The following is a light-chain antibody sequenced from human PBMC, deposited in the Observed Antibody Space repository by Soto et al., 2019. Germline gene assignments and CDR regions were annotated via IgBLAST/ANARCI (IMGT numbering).Light chain of an antibody. Sequence: EIVMTQSPGTLSLSPGERATLSCRASQSVSSNFLAWYQQRPGQAPRLLMDGASSRAAGIPDRFSGSGSGTDFTLTISRLEPEDFAVYYCQQYRSSPPYTFGQGTKLEIK. J-gene: IGKJ2*01. CDR1: QSVSSNF. V-gene: IGKV3-20*01. CDR2: GAS. CDR3: QQYRSSPPYT.